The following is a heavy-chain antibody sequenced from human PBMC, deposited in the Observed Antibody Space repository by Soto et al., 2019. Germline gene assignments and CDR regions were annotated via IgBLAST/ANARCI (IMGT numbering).Heavy chain of an antibody. J-gene: IGHJ6*02. V-gene: IGHV3-13*01. D-gene: IGHD1-26*01. CDR2: ITTAGDT. CDR3: ARELHGASYGMDV. Sequence: GGSLRLSCAASGFTFSNYDMHWVRQVTGKGLEWVSGITTAGDTYYPGSVKGRFTISREKAKNSLYLQMNSLSAGDTAVYYCARELHGASYGMDVWGQGTTVAVSS. CDR1: GFTFSNYD.